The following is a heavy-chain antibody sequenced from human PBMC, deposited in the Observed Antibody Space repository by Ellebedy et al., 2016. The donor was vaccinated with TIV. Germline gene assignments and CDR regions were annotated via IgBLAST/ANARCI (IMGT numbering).Heavy chain of an antibody. CDR1: GFTFSSYS. J-gene: IGHJ4*02. CDR2: ISSSSSYI. D-gene: IGHD2-2*02. V-gene: IGHV3-21*01. CDR3: AAWTLGYCSSTSCYTLDY. Sequence: GGSLRLSXAASGFTFSSYSMNWVRQAPGKGLEWVSSISSSSSYIYYADSVKGRFTISRDNSKNTLYLQMNSLRAEDTAVYYCAAWTLGYCSSTSCYTLDYWGQGTLVTVSS.